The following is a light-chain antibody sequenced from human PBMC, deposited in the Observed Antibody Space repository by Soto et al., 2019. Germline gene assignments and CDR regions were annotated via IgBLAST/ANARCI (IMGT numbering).Light chain of an antibody. J-gene: IGKJ4*01. Sequence: EIVLTQSPGTLSLSPGERATLSCRASQSVSSNHLAWYQQKPGQAPRLLIYAASSRATGSPDRFSGGGSGTDFTLTISRLEPEDFAVYYCQQYNSWPLTFGGGTKVDIK. CDR1: QSVSSNH. CDR2: AAS. V-gene: IGKV3-20*01. CDR3: QQYNSWPLT.